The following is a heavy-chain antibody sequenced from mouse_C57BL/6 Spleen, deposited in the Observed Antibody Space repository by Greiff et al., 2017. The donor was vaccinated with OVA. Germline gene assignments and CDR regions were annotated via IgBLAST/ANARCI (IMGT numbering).Heavy chain of an antibody. CDR2: INPNYGTT. D-gene: IGHD4-1*01. CDR3: ARRLGRAYYYAMDY. Sequence: EVQLQQSGPELVKPGASVKISCKASGYSFTDYNMNWVKQSNGKSLEWIGVINPNYGTTSYNQKFKGKATLTVDQSSSPAYMQLNSLTSEDSAVYYCARRLGRAYYYAMDYWGQGTSVTVSS. J-gene: IGHJ4*01. CDR1: GYSFTDYN. V-gene: IGHV1-39*01.